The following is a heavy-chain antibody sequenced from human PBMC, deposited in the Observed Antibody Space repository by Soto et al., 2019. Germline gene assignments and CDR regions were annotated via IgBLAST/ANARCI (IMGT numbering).Heavy chain of an antibody. D-gene: IGHD3-10*01. J-gene: IGHJ6*02. CDR2: IIPIFGTA. CDR3: ARSITMVRGVYYYYGMDV. V-gene: IGHV1-69*13. Sequence: SVKVSCKASGGTSSSYAISWVRQAPGQGLEWMGGIIPIFGTANYAQKFQGRVTITADESTSTAYMELSSLRSEDTAVYYCARSITMVRGVYYYYGMDVWGQGTTVTVSS. CDR1: GGTSSSYA.